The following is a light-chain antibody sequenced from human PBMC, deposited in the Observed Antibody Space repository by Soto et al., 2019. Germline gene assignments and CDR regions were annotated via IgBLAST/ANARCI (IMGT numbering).Light chain of an antibody. J-gene: IGLJ7*01. Sequence: QSVLTQPPSVSGAPGQSVTISCTGSKSNIGAGYDVHWYQQLPGTVPKLLIYGNTNRPSGVPDRFSASKSGASASLAITGLQPEDEADYYCQSYDSTLRGSVVFGGGTQLTVL. CDR1: KSNIGAGYD. V-gene: IGLV1-40*01. CDR3: QSYDSTLRGSVV. CDR2: GNT.